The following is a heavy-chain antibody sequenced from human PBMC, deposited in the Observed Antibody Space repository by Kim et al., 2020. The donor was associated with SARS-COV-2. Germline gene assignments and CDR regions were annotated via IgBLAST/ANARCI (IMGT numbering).Heavy chain of an antibody. Sequence: GGSLRLSCTASEFTVSSNYMGWVRQAPGKGLEWVSVIYSGGSTYYADSVKGRFTISRHNSNNTLFLQMNSLRPEDTAVYYCARGPGYYYGNYFDYWGQGTLVTVSS. CDR1: EFTVSSNY. CDR2: IYSGGST. J-gene: IGHJ4*02. V-gene: IGHV3-53*04. D-gene: IGHD5-18*01. CDR3: ARGPGYYYGNYFDY.